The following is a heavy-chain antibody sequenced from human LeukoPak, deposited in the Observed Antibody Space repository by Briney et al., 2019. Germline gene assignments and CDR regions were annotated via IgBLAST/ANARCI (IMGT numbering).Heavy chain of an antibody. Sequence: GASVKVSCKASGSTFTSYGINWVRQAPGQGLEWMGWISPYNDDTNYAQKFQGRVTMTTDTSTTTAYMELRSLRSDDTAVYYCARDRLQLVPYYWGQGTLVTVSS. D-gene: IGHD6-13*01. J-gene: IGHJ4*02. CDR3: ARDRLQLVPYY. CDR2: ISPYNDDT. CDR1: GSTFTSYG. V-gene: IGHV1-18*01.